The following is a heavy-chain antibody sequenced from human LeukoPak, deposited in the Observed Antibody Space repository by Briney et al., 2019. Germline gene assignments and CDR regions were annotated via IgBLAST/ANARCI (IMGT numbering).Heavy chain of an antibody. J-gene: IGHJ4*02. Sequence: GESPKISCKGSGYSFTTYSIGWVRQMPGKGLEWMAFIYPGDSDTRYSPSFQGQVTISADKSINTAYLQWSSLKASDTAMYYCARGSTVTTIDCWGQGTLVTVSS. CDR2: IYPGDSDT. D-gene: IGHD4-17*01. V-gene: IGHV5-51*01. CDR3: ARGSTVTTIDC. CDR1: GYSFTTYS.